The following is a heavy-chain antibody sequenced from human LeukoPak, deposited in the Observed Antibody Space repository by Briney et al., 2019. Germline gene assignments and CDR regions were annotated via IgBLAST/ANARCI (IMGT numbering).Heavy chain of an antibody. CDR2: IYPGDSDT. J-gene: IGHJ4*02. CDR1: GYNFPNYW. V-gene: IGHV5-51*01. Sequence: GESLKISCKGSGYNFPNYWIGWVRQMPGEGLVWMGIIYPGDSDTRFSPSFQGQVTISADKSISTAYLQWSSLKASDTAIYYCASGYSSGWYGVCYWGQGTLVTVSS. D-gene: IGHD6-19*01. CDR3: ASGYSSGWYGVCY.